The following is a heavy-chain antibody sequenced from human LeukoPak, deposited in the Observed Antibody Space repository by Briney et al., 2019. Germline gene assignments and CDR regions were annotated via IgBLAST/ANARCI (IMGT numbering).Heavy chain of an antibody. V-gene: IGHV4-61*02. CDR3: ARSIAARRGYIDY. CDR2: IYTSGST. Sequence: SQTLSLTCTVSGGSISSGSYYWRWLRQPAGKGLEWIGRIYTSGSTNYNPSLKSRVTISVDTSKNQFSLKLSSVTAADTAVYYCARSIAARRGYIDYWGQGTLVTVSS. J-gene: IGHJ4*02. CDR1: GGSISSGSYY. D-gene: IGHD6-6*01.